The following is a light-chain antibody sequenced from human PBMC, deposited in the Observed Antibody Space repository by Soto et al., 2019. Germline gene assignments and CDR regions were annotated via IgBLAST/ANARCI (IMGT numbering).Light chain of an antibody. J-gene: IGLJ2*01. CDR2: DVS. Sequence: QSALTQPRSVSGSPGQSVTISCTGTSSDVGGYNYVSWYQHHPGKAPKLMIYDVSKRPSGVPDRFSGSKSGNTASLIISGLQAEDEADYYCCSYAGSYVVFGGGTKLTVL. V-gene: IGLV2-11*01. CDR3: CSYAGSYVV. CDR1: SSDVGGYNY.